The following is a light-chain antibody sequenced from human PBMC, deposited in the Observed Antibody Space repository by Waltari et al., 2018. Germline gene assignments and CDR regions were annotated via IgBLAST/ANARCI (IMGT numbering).Light chain of an antibody. CDR3: AAWDDSLCWV. CDR1: SSTIGSNS. J-gene: IGLJ3*02. CDR2: RNN. V-gene: IGLV1-47*01. Sequence: QSVLTQPPSASGTPGPRVTISCSGSSSTIGSNSVYCYQQLPGTAPKLLIYRNNQRPSGVPDRFSGSKSGTSASLAISGLRSEDEADYYCAAWDDSLCWVFGGGTKLTVL.